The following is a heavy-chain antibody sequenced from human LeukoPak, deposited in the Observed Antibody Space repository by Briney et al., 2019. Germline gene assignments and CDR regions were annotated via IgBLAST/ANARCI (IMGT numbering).Heavy chain of an antibody. D-gene: IGHD5-24*01. CDR1: GFTFTNYN. Sequence: ASVKVSCKASGFTFTNYNMHWVRQAPGQGLEWMGIINPSGGSTNYAQNFQARVTITRDTSTSTVYMELSSLRSEETAVYYCARVRNGYNDAYDIWGQGTIVTVPS. J-gene: IGHJ3*02. V-gene: IGHV1-46*01. CDR2: INPSGGST. CDR3: ARVRNGYNDAYDI.